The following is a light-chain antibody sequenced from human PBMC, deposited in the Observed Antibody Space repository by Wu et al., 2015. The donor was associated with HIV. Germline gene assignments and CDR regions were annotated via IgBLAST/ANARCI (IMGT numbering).Light chain of an antibody. V-gene: IGKV3-15*01. CDR2: GIS. Sequence: EIVMTQSPATLSVSPGERVTLSCRASQSVRDDLAWYQQKPGQAPRLLIYGISTRATGVPARFSDSRSGTEFTLTISSIQSEDFAVYYCQQGYSFGQGTKLEI. J-gene: IGKJ2*03. CDR3: QQGYS. CDR1: QSVRDD.